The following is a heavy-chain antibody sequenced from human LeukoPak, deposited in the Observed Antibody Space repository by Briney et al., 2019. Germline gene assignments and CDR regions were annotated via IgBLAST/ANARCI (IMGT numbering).Heavy chain of an antibody. D-gene: IGHD6-13*01. CDR2: ISYDGSIT. V-gene: IGHV3-30*04. J-gene: IGHJ4*02. Sequence: PGRSLRLSCAASGFTFSSHAMHWVRQAPGKGLEWVAFISYDGSITSHADSVKGRFTISRDNSKNSLYLQMNSLRAEDTAVYYCARQGSSWYSPGYWGQGTLVTVSS. CDR1: GFTFSSHA. CDR3: ARQGSSWYSPGY.